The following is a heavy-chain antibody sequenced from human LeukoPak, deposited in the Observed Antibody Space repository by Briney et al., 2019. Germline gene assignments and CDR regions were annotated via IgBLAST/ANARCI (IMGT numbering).Heavy chain of an antibody. J-gene: IGHJ4*02. Sequence: ASVKVSCKASGYTFTTLDINWVRQATGQGLEWMGWINPNSGNRGYAQKFQGRVSMTTDTSTSTAYMELRSLRSDDTAVYYCARTDYYDSSGYYPYSLDYWGQGTLVIVSS. D-gene: IGHD3-22*01. CDR2: INPNSGNR. CDR1: GYTFTTLD. V-gene: IGHV1-8*02. CDR3: ARTDYYDSSGYYPYSLDY.